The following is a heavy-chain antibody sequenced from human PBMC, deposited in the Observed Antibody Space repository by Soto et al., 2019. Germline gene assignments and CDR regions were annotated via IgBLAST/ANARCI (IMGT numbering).Heavy chain of an antibody. CDR2: MNPNSGNT. J-gene: IGHJ4*02. D-gene: IGHD6-19*01. CDR3: ARSVEWLASFDY. V-gene: IGHV1-8*01. Sequence: QVQLVHSGAEVKKPGASVKVSCKASGYTFTSYDINWVRQATGQGLEWMGWMNPNSGNTGYAHKFQGRVTMTRNTSISTAYMELSSLRSDDTAVYYCARSVEWLASFDYWGQGTLVTVSS. CDR1: GYTFTSYD.